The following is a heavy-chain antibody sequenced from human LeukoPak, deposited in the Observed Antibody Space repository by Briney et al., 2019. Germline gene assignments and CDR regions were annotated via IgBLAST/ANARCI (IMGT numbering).Heavy chain of an antibody. CDR2: IRGNGGNP. D-gene: IGHD3-10*01. CDR1: GFTFSNFA. J-gene: IGHJ4*02. V-gene: IGHV3-64*01. Sequence: PGGSLRLSCAASGFTFSNFAMHWVRQAPGKGLEFVSGIRGNGGNPYYAKSVKGRFTISRDNSKNTLYLQMGSLRTEDMAVYYCAREDSDYGPQDHWGQGTLVTVSS. CDR3: AREDSDYGPQDH.